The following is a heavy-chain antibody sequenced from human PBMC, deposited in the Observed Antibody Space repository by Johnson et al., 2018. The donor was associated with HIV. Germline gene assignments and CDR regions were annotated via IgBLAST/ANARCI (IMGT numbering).Heavy chain of an antibody. J-gene: IGHJ3*02. CDR1: GFTVSSNY. CDR3: ARACRDGYTCDAFDI. D-gene: IGHD5-24*01. V-gene: IGHV3-66*01. Sequence: EVQLVESGGGLVQPGGSLRLSCAASGFTVSSNYMSWVRQAPGKGLEWVSVISSGGSTYYADYVNGRFTISRDNSKNTLYLQMNSLRAEDTAVYYCARACRDGYTCDAFDIWGQGTMVTVSS. CDR2: ISSGGST.